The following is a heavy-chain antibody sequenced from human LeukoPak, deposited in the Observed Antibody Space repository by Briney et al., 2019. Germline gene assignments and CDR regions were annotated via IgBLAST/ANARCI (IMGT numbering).Heavy chain of an antibody. CDR1: GYTFTSYA. J-gene: IGHJ3*02. D-gene: IGHD2-2*01. CDR2: INAGNGNT. Sequence: VASVKVSCKASGYTFTSYAMHWVRQAPGQRLEWMGWINAGNGNTKYSQKFQSRVTITRDTSASTAYMELSSLRSEDTAVYYCARDCSSTSCSGAFDIWGQGTMVTVSS. CDR3: ARDCSSTSCSGAFDI. V-gene: IGHV1-3*01.